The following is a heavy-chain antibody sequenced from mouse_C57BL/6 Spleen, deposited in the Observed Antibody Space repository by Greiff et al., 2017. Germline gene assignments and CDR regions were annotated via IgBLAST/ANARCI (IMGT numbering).Heavy chain of an antibody. Sequence: DVMLVESGEGLVKPGGSLKLSCAASGFTFSSYAMSWVRQTPEKRLEWVAYISSGGDYIYYADTVKGRFTISRDNARNTLYLQMSSLKSEDTAMYYCTRGGLRDYFDYWGQGTTLTVSS. CDR2: ISSGGDYI. J-gene: IGHJ2*01. V-gene: IGHV5-9-1*02. CDR1: GFTFSSYA. D-gene: IGHD1-1*01. CDR3: TRGGLRDYFDY.